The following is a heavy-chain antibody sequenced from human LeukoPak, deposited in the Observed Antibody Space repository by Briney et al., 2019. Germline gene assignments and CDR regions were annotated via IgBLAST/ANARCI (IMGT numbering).Heavy chain of an antibody. J-gene: IGHJ5*02. CDR2: IIPIFGTA. CDR1: GGTLSSYA. Sequence: ASVKVACKASGGTLSSYAISWVRQAPGQGLGWMGGIIPIFGTANYAQKFQGRVTITTDDSTSTAYMELSSLRSEDTAVYYCARVSGYLENWFDPWGQGTLVTVS. D-gene: IGHD3-3*01. V-gene: IGHV1-69*05. CDR3: ARVSGYLENWFDP.